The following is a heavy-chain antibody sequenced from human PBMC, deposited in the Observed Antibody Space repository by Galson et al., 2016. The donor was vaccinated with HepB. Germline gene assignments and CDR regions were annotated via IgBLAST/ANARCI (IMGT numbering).Heavy chain of an antibody. CDR1: GYTFTSYY. J-gene: IGHJ6*02. CDR2: INPSGGTT. Sequence: SVKVSCKASGYTFTSYYMHWVRQAPGQGLEWMGMINPSGGTTTYAQKFQGRVIMTRDTSTSTVYMELSSLRSEDTAVYYCARGRLDTAMAIFYYYGMDVWGQGTTVTVSS. D-gene: IGHD5-18*01. CDR3: ARGRLDTAMAIFYYYGMDV. V-gene: IGHV1-46*01.